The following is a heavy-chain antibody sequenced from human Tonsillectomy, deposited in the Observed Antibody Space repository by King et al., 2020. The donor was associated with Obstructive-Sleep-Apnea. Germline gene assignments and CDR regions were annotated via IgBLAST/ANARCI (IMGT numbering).Heavy chain of an antibody. CDR2: ISGSGGGT. CDR1: GFTFSSYA. J-gene: IGHJ4*02. Sequence: VQLVESGGGLVQPGGSLRLSCAASGFTFSSYAMSWVRQAPGKGLEWVSSISGSGGGTYYADSAKGRFTISRDNSKNTVYLQMNSLRAEDTAFYYCVWFAALLQADHWGQGTLVTVSS. V-gene: IGHV3-23*04. D-gene: IGHD3-10*01. CDR3: VWFAALLQADH.